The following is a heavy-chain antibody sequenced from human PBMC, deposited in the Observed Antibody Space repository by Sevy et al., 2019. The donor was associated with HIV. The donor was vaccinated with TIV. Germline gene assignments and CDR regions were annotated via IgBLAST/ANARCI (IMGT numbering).Heavy chain of an antibody. CDR2: IRYDGSNK. CDR3: AKELHPVTDSCWGMDV. V-gene: IGHV3-30*02. D-gene: IGHD4-4*01. CDR1: GFTFSSYG. J-gene: IGHJ6*02. Sequence: QLGGSLRLSCAASGFTFSSYGMHWVRQAPGKGLEWVAFIRYDGSNKYYADSVKGRFTISRDNSKNTLYLQMNSLRAEDTAVYYCAKELHPVTDSCWGMDVWGQGTTVTVSS.